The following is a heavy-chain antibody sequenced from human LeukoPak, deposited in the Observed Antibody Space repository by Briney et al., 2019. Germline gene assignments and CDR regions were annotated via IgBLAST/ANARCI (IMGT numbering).Heavy chain of an antibody. CDR2: ISGSGGST. CDR3: AKPAYCSSTSCDYYFDY. CDR1: GFTFSTKW. Sequence: GGSLRLSCAASGFTFSTKWMSWVRQAPGKGLEWVSAISGSGGSTYYADSVKGRFTISRDNSKNTLSLQMNSLRAEDTAVYYCAKPAYCSSTSCDYYFDYWGQGTLVTVSS. V-gene: IGHV3-23*01. J-gene: IGHJ4*02. D-gene: IGHD2-2*01.